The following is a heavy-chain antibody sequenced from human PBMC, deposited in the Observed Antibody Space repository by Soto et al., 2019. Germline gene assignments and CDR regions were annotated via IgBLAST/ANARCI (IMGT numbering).Heavy chain of an antibody. V-gene: IGHV4-31*03. CDR1: GVSINSGDYY. J-gene: IGHJ6*02. Sequence: QVQLQESGPGLVKPSQTLSLTCTVSGVSINSGDYYWTRIRQHPGKGLEWIGYIYYSGSTYHNPSLKSRVTISVETSKNQFSLQLSSVTDADTAVYFCAREGYNYNGMDVWGQGTTVTVSS. CDR2: IYYSGST. D-gene: IGHD5-18*01. CDR3: AREGYNYNGMDV.